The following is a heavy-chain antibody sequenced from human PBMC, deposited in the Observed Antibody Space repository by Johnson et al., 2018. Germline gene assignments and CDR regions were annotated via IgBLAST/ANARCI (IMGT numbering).Heavy chain of an antibody. CDR3: ARDRSSTRDYYYGMDV. CDR1: GFTFSSYV. CDR2: ISYDGSNK. J-gene: IGHJ6*02. V-gene: IGHV3-30*03. Sequence: QVQLVESVGGLVQPGGSLRLSCAASGFTFSSYVLNWVRQAPGKGLEWVAVISYDGSNKYYADSVKGRFTISRDTYKNTLYLQMNSLRAEDTAVYYCARDRSSTRDYYYGMDVWGQGTTVTVSS. D-gene: IGHD2-2*01.